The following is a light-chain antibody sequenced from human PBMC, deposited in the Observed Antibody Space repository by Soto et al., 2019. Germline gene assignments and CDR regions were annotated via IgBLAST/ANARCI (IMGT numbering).Light chain of an antibody. CDR1: SSDVGGYNY. CDR2: DVS. J-gene: IGLJ1*01. CDR3: CSYTSSSTYV. V-gene: IGLV2-14*01. Sequence: QSVLTQPASVSGSPGQSITISCTGTSSDVGGYNYVSWYQQHPGKAPKLVIFDVSNRPSGVSNRFSGSKSGNTASLTISGLQAEDEADYYCCSYTSSSTYVFGSGTKVTVL.